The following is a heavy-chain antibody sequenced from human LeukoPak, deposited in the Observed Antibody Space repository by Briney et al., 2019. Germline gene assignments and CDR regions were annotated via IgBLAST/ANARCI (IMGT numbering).Heavy chain of an antibody. CDR2: INPSGGST. CDR3: ARDRVAGTRAFDI. V-gene: IGHV1-46*01. D-gene: IGHD6-19*01. Sequence: ASVKVSFKASGYTFTSYYMHWVRQAPGQGLEWMGIINPSGGSTSYAQKFQGRVTMTRDTSTSTVYMELSSLRSEDTAVYYCARDRVAGTRAFDIWGQGTMVTVSS. CDR1: GYTFTSYY. J-gene: IGHJ3*02.